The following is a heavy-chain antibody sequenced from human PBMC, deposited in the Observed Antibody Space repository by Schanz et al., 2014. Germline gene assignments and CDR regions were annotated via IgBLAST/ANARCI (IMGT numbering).Heavy chain of an antibody. D-gene: IGHD3-10*01. J-gene: IGHJ3*02. CDR2: ISKSGETT. Sequence: EEQLLESGGGLVQPGGSLRLSCAASGFTFSNYGMAWVRQAPGKGLEWVSGISKSGETTYYADSVKGRFTISRDNAKNSLFLQMHSLRAEDTAVYYCVREDMVRGIRAFDIWGQGTMVTVSS. CDR1: GFTFSNYG. V-gene: IGHV3-23*01. CDR3: VREDMVRGIRAFDI.